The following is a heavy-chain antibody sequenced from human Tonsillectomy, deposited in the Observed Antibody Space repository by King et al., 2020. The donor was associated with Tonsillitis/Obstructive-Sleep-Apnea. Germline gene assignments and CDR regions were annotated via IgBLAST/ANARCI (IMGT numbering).Heavy chain of an antibody. J-gene: IGHJ6*02. Sequence: VQLVESGGGLVQPGGSLRLSCAASGFTFSSYEMNWVRQAPGKGLEWVSYINTSGSTIYYSDSVKGRFTISRDNAKNSLYLQMNSLRAEDTAVYYCASGIPLWSANCYDIAMDVWGQGTTVTVSS. CDR1: GFTFSSYE. D-gene: IGHD3-10*01. CDR3: ASGIPLWSANCYDIAMDV. CDR2: INTSGSTI. V-gene: IGHV3-48*03.